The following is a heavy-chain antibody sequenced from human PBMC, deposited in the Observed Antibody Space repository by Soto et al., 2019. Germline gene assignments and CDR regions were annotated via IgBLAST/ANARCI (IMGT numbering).Heavy chain of an antibody. J-gene: IGHJ5*02. CDR2: IYPGDSDT. V-gene: IGHV5-51*01. Sequence: PGESLKISCKGSGYSFTSYWIGWVRQMSGKGLEWMGIIYPGDSDTRYSPSFQGQVTISADKSISTAYLQWSSLKASDTAMYYCARSNHVGAPGGWFDPWGQGTLVTVSS. CDR1: GYSFTSYW. CDR3: ARSNHVGAPGGWFDP. D-gene: IGHD1-26*01.